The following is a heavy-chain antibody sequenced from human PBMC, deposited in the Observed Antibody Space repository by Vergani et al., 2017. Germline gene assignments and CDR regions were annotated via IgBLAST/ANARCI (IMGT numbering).Heavy chain of an antibody. CDR1: GFSFSNYA. CDR2: ISGRDGTT. D-gene: IGHD3-22*01. V-gene: IGHV3-23*01. Sequence: EVQLLESGGSLVQPGGSLRLSCAASGFSFSNYAMSWVRQAPGKGLEWVSTISGRDGTTYYVDSVKGRFSISRDNSKNTLYLQMNTLRAEDTAVYYCARDRHDYYDSSGYYPFDYWGQGTQVTVSS. J-gene: IGHJ4*02. CDR3: ARDRHDYYDSSGYYPFDY.